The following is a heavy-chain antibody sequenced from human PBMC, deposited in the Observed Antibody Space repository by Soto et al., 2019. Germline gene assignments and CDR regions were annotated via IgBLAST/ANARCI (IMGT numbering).Heavy chain of an antibody. Sequence: SETLSLTRTVSGGSISSSSYYWGWIRQPPGKGLEWIGSIYYSGSTYYNPSLKSRVTISVDTSKNQFSLKLSSVTAADTAVYYCARTLTGGSSSSHLDPFDYWGQGTLGTVSS. J-gene: IGHJ4*02. D-gene: IGHD6-6*01. CDR3: ARTLTGGSSSSHLDPFDY. V-gene: IGHV4-39*01. CDR1: GGSISSSSYY. CDR2: IYYSGST.